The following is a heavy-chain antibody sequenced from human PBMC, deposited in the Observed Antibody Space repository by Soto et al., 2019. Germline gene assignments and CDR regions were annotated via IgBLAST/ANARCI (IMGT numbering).Heavy chain of an antibody. CDR1: GYTFISYD. J-gene: IGHJ6*02. CDR2: MNPNSGNT. CDR3: AKPKRDYYYYGMDV. V-gene: IGHV1-8*01. Sequence: ASVKVSCKASGYTFISYDINWVRQATGQGLEWMGWMNPNSGNTGYAQKFQGRVTMTSNTSIGTAYMELSSLRSEDTAVYYCAKPKRDYYYYGMDVWGQGTTVTVSS.